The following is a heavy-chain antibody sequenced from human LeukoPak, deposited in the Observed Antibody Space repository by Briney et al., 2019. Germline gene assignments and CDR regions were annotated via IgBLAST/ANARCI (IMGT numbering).Heavy chain of an antibody. CDR1: GFTFDDCG. CDR3: ARYPTYYYDSSGYKEGSYFDY. J-gene: IGHJ4*02. V-gene: IGHV3-20*04. Sequence: PGGSLRLSCAASGFTFDDCGMSWVRQAPGKGLEWVSGINWNGGSTGYADSVKGRFTISRDNAKNSLYLQMNSLRAEDTALYYCARYPTYYYDSSGYKEGSYFDYWGQGTLVTVSS. CDR2: INWNGGST. D-gene: IGHD3-22*01.